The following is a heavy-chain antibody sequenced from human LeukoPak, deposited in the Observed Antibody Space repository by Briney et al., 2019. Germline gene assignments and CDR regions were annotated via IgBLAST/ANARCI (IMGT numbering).Heavy chain of an antibody. D-gene: IGHD4-17*01. J-gene: IGHJ4*02. CDR1: GFTFSSYE. V-gene: IGHV3-48*03. CDR2: ISSSGSTI. CDR3: ARDSPTTAIDY. Sequence: GGSLRLSCAASGFTFSSYEMNWVRQAPGKGLEWVSYISSSGSTIYYADSVKGRFTIPRDNAKNSLYLQMNSLRAEDTAVYYCARDSPTTAIDYWGQGTLVTVSS.